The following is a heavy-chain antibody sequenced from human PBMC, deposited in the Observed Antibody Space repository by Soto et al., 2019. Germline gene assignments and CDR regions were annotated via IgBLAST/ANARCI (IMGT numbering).Heavy chain of an antibody. Sequence: QLQLQESGPGLVKPSETLSLTCSVSDDSINSDKYYWGWIRQPPGKGLEWIGSIYYRGNADYNPSLQTRVTISLDKSKSQFSLKLNSVTAADSAVYFCARLEGLATSSYYFDFWGPGALVTVSS. CDR3: ARLEGLATSSYYFDF. CDR1: DDSINSDKYY. J-gene: IGHJ4*02. CDR2: IYYRGNA. D-gene: IGHD6-6*01. V-gene: IGHV4-39*01.